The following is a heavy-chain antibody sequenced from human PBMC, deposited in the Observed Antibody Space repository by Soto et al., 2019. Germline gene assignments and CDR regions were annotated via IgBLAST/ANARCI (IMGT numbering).Heavy chain of an antibody. V-gene: IGHV3-48*02. CDR1: GFSFSNYN. CDR3: ARDFGHGYYLDY. J-gene: IGHJ4*02. Sequence: GGSLRLSCVASGFSFSNYNMNWVRQAPGKGLEWVSYITDSSDTVHYADSVRGRFTISRDNAESSLYLQMNSLRDEDTAVYFCARDFGHGYYLDYWGRGTLVTVSS. D-gene: IGHD3-3*01. CDR2: ITDSSDTV.